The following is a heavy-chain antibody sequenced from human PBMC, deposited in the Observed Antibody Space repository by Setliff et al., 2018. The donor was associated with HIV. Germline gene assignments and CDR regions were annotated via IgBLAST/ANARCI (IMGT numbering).Heavy chain of an antibody. J-gene: IGHJ6*03. CDR1: GFTFSDYW. CDR2: INTDGTIT. Sequence: GGSLRLSCAASGFTFSDYWMSWVRQAPGKGLLWVSRINTDGTITDHADSVKGRFTISRDKSKSTLYLQMNSLRGEDTAVYYCVRNGNYYYYMDVWGKGTTVTVSS. V-gene: IGHV3-74*01. CDR3: VRNGNYYYYMDV.